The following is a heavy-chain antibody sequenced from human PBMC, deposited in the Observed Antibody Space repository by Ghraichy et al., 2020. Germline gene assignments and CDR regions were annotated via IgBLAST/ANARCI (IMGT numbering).Heavy chain of an antibody. CDR1: GGSISSYY. V-gene: IGHV4-59*01. Sequence: SETLSLTCTVSGGSISSYYWSWIRQPPGKGLEWIGYIYYSGSTNYNPSLKSRVTISVDTSKNQFSLKLSSVTAADTAVYYCARAKADTAMALTMVRGALYGMDVWGQGTTVTVSS. CDR3: ARAKADTAMALTMVRGALYGMDV. CDR2: IYYSGST. D-gene: IGHD3-10*01. J-gene: IGHJ6*02.